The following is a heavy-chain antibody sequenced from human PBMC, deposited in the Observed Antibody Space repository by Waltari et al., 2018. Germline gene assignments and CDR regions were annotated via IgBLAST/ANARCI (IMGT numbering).Heavy chain of an antibody. CDR2: IYTSGSP. V-gene: IGHV4-4*09. Sequence: QVQLQESGPGLVKPSETLSLTCTVSGGSISSYYWSWIRQPPGKGLEWIGYIYTSGSPNYNPSLKSRVTISVDTSKNQFSLKLSSVTAADTAVYYCARGRPDYYDSSGYFYYFDYWGQGTLVTVSS. CDR3: ARGRPDYYDSSGYFYYFDY. D-gene: IGHD3-22*01. J-gene: IGHJ4*02. CDR1: GGSISSYY.